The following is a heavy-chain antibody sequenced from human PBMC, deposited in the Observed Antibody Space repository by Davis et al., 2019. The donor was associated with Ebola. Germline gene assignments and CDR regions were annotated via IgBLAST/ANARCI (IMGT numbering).Heavy chain of an antibody. D-gene: IGHD1-26*01. CDR1: GYSFTSSW. CDR2: ILPGDSDT. J-gene: IGHJ4*02. V-gene: IGHV5-51*01. CDR3: ARQGAPYSAPAN. Sequence: KVSCKGSGYSFTSSWIGWVRQPPGQGLEWMGAILPGDSDTRYSPSFQGQVTISADKSITTAYLHWNSLKASDTAMYYCARQGAPYSAPANWGQGTLVTVSS.